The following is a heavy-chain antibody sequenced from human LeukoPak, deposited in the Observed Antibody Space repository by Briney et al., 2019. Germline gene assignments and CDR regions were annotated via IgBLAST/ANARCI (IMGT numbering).Heavy chain of an antibody. CDR2: IYYRGNA. CDR1: VGSICSSNYY. J-gene: IGHJ4*02. D-gene: IGHD6-19*01. CDR3: AREEDSSGD. Sequence: SETLSLTCTVSVGSICSSNYYGAWICQPPGEGLELIGRIYYRGNAYYNPSLKSRATISVDTSKNHFSLSLSSVPAADTDVYYCAREEDSSGDWGQGTLVTVTS. V-gene: IGHV4-39*07.